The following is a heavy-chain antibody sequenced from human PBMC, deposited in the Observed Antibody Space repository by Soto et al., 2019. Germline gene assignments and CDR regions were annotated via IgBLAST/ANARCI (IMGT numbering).Heavy chain of an antibody. CDR3: ARGALTTYFDC. J-gene: IGHJ4*02. CDR1: GGSISSYY. V-gene: IGHV4-59*01. CDR2: FDYTGST. Sequence: QVQLQESGPGLVKPSETLSRTCAVSGGSISSYYWSWIRQPPRKGLEWIGDFDYTGSTNYNPSFKTSVTISVDTSKNQFALKLSSVTSADTAVYYCARGALTTYFDCWGQGTLVTVSS.